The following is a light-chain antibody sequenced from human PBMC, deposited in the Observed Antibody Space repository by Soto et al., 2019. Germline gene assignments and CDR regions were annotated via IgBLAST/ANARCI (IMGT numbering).Light chain of an antibody. Sequence: EIVMTQSPATLSVSPGERATLSCRASQSVSSNLAWYQQKPGQAPRLLIYGASTRAIGFPARFSGSGSGTEFTLTISSLQSEYFAVYYCQQDNNWPRTFGQGNK. CDR3: QQDNNWPRT. V-gene: IGKV3-15*01. CDR1: QSVSSN. CDR2: GAS. J-gene: IGKJ1*01.